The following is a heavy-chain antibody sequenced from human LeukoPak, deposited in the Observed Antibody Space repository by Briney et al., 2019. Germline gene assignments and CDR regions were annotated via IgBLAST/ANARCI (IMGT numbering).Heavy chain of an antibody. Sequence: SETLSLTCTVSGGSISSSSHSWGWIRQPPGKGRECTGTIYYTGRTYYNPSLESRLTISVDTSKNQFSLKLTSVTAADTAIYYCAQSLGSGNWIGNWFDPWGQGTLVTVSS. CDR1: GGSISSSSHS. CDR2: IYYTGRT. V-gene: IGHV4-39*01. J-gene: IGHJ5*02. D-gene: IGHD1-1*01. CDR3: AQSLGSGNWIGNWFDP.